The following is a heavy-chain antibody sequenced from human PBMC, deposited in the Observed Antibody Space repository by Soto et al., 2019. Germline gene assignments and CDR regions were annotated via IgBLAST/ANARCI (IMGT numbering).Heavy chain of an antibody. D-gene: IGHD3-3*01. CDR1: GFIFSSYT. Sequence: EVQLVESGVGLVKPGDSLRLSCVASGFIFSSYTMNWFRQAPGTGLEWVSSISPSSSSIYYADSVKGRFTISRDNAKNSLYLQMNSLRAEDTAVYYCVCRVTVFGVVADRWCQGNLVTVSS. V-gene: IGHV3-21*01. CDR3: VCRVTVFGVVADR. CDR2: ISPSSSSI. J-gene: IGHJ4*02.